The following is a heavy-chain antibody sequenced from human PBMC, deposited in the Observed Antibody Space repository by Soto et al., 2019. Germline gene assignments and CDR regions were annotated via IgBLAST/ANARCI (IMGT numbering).Heavy chain of an antibody. CDR1: GFTFSSYA. Sequence: EVQLLESGGGLVQPGGSPRLSCAASGFTFSSYAMNWVRQAPGKGLEWVSAISGSGGSTYYADSVKGRFTISRDNSKNTLYLQMNSLRAEDTAVYYCASAAREYYYYGMDVWGQGTTVTVSS. J-gene: IGHJ6*02. CDR2: ISGSGGST. V-gene: IGHV3-23*01. CDR3: ASAAREYYYYGMDV.